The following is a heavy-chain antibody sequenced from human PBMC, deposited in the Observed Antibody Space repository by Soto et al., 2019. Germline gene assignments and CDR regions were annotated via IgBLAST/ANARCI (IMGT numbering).Heavy chain of an antibody. J-gene: IGHJ6*03. CDR3: ARTYSSSSPYFYYYYMDV. CDR2: MNPNSGNT. D-gene: IGHD6-6*01. Sequence: QVQLVQSGAEVKKPGASVKVSCKASGYTFTSYDINWVRQATGQGLEWMGWMNPNSGNTGYAQKFQGRVTMTRNTSISTVYMELSSLRYEDTAVYYWARTYSSSSPYFYYYYMDVWCKATTVTVSS. V-gene: IGHV1-8*01. CDR1: GYTFTSYD.